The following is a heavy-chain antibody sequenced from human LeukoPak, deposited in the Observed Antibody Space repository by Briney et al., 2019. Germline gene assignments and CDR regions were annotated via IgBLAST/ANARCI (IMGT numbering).Heavy chain of an antibody. CDR1: GFTFNNYA. D-gene: IGHD5-12*01. Sequence: GGSLRLSCAASGFTFNNYAMSWVRQAPGKGLEWVSAISGSGGSTYYADSVKGRFTISRDNSKNTLYLQMNSLRAEDTAVYYCATQKGLRYYFDYWGQGTLVTVSS. CDR2: ISGSGGST. CDR3: ATQKGLRYYFDY. V-gene: IGHV3-23*01. J-gene: IGHJ4*02.